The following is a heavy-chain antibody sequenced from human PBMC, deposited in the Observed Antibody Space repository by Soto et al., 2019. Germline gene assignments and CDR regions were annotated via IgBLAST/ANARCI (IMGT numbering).Heavy chain of an antibody. Sequence: GGSLRLSCAASGFTFSSYWMHWVRQAPGKGLVWVSRINSDGSSTSYAATVKGRFTISRDNAKNTLYLQMNSLRAEDTAVYYCARAHLYGVWFDPWGQGTLVTVSS. CDR1: GFTFSSYW. CDR3: ARAHLYGVWFDP. V-gene: IGHV3-74*01. J-gene: IGHJ5*02. CDR2: INSDGSST. D-gene: IGHD4-17*01.